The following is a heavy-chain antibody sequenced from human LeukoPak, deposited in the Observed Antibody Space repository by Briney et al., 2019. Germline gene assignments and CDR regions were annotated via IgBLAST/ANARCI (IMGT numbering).Heavy chain of an antibody. J-gene: IGHJ6*02. V-gene: IGHV5-51*01. CDR2: IYPGDSDT. CDR3: ARRYYYGSRTYYYYYGMDV. D-gene: IGHD3-10*01. Sequence: GESLKISCKGSGYSFTSYWIGWVRQMPGKGLEWMGIIYPGDSDTRYSPSFQGQVTISADKSNSTAYLQWSSLKASDTAMYYCARRYYYGSRTYYYYYGMDVWGQGTTVTVSS. CDR1: GYSFTSYW.